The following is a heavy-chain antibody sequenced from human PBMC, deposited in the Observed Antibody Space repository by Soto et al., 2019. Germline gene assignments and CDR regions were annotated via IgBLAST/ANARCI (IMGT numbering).Heavy chain of an antibody. V-gene: IGHV3-21*01. J-gene: IGHJ4*02. Sequence: EVQLVESGGGLVKPGGSLRLSCAASGFTFSSYIMNWVRQAPGKGLEWVSSISSSSSYIYYADSVKGRFTISRDNAKNSLYLQMNSLRAEDTAVYYCARISGRSRMYYFDYWGQGTLVNVSS. D-gene: IGHD2-15*01. CDR1: GFTFSSYI. CDR3: ARISGRSRMYYFDY. CDR2: ISSSSSYI.